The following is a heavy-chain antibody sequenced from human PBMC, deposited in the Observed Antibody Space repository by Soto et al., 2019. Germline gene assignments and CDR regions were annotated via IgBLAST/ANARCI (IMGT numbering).Heavy chain of an antibody. J-gene: IGHJ4*02. V-gene: IGHV1-3*01. Sequence: ASVKVSCKASGYTFTSYAMHWVRQAPGQRLEWMGWINAGNGNKKYSQKFQGRVTITRDTSASTAYMELSSLRSEDTAVYYCARVYYGSGSYYTVYYWGQGTLVTVSS. CDR2: INAGNGNK. CDR1: GYTFTSYA. D-gene: IGHD3-10*01. CDR3: ARVYYGSGSYYTVYY.